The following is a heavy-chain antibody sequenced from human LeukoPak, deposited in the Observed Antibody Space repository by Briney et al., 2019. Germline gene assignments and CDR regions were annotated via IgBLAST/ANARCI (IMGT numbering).Heavy chain of an antibody. J-gene: IGHJ1*01. CDR1: GYTFTSYA. V-gene: IGHV1-3*01. CDR3: ARKAAAGPEYFQH. D-gene: IGHD6-13*01. CDR2: INAGNGNT. Sequence: GASVKVSCKASGYTFTSYAMHWVRQAPGQRLEWMGWINAGNGNTKYSQKFQGRVTITRDTSASTAYMELSSLRSEDTAVYYCARKAAAGPEYFQHWGQGTLVTVSS.